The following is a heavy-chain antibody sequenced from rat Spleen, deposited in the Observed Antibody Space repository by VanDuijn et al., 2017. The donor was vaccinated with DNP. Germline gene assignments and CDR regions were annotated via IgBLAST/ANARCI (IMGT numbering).Heavy chain of an antibody. Sequence: EVQLVESGGGLVQPGRSLKLSCAASGLTFSNYAMAWVRQAPKKGLEWVASISYEGSSTYYGDSVKGRFTISRDNAKSTLFLQMDSLRSEDTATYYCATHRFGYWGQGTLVTVSS. CDR2: ISYEGSST. CDR1: GLTFSNYA. J-gene: IGHJ3*01. V-gene: IGHV5-22*01. CDR3: ATHRFGY.